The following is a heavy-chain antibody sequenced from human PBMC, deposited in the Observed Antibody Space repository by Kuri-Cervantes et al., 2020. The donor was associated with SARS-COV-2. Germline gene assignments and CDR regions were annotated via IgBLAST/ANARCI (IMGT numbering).Heavy chain of an antibody. CDR1: GFTFSSYS. CDR2: ISSSSSYI. V-gene: IGHV3-21*04. Sequence: LSLTCAASGFTFSSYSMNWVRQAPGKGLEWVSSISSSSSYIYYADSVKGRFTISRDNAKNSLYLQMNSLRAEDTAVYYCAKEPSTVTTFYWGQGTLVTVSS. J-gene: IGHJ4*02. CDR3: AKEPSTVTTFY. D-gene: IGHD4-17*01.